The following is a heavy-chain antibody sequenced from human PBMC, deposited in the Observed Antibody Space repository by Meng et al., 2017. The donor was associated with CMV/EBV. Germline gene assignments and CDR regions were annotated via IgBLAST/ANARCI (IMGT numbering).Heavy chain of an antibody. CDR2: IYTSGST. J-gene: IGHJ5*02. CDR3: ARSMVVAGDWFDP. Sequence: VQLQGAGPGLGQPSETLSLTCTVSGGAISSYYWSWIRRPAGKGLEWIGRIYTSGSTNYNPSLKSRVTMSVDTSKNQFSLKLSSVTAADTAVYYCARSMVVAGDWFDPWGQGTLVTVSS. CDR1: GGAISSYY. D-gene: IGHD2-15*01. V-gene: IGHV4-4*07.